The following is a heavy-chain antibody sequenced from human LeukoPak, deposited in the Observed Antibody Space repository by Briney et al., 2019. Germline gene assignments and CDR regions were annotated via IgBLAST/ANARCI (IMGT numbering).Heavy chain of an antibody. CDR2: MKTDGTEK. V-gene: IGHV3-7*01. J-gene: IGHJ4*02. CDR1: GLNISNSW. Sequence: GGSLRLSCAASGLNISNSWMNWVRQAPGKGLEWVASMKTDGTEKYYVDSVEGRFNISRDNAKNSLHLQMSSLRPEDTAVYYCARDRAFKTFDHWGQGTLVTVSS. CDR3: ARDRAFKTFDH.